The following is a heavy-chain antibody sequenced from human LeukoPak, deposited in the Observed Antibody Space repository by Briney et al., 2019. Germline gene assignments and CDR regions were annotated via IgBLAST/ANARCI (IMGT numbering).Heavy chain of an antibody. Sequence: AGGSLRLSCAASGFTFSDYYMSWIRQAPGKGLEWVSYISSSGSTIYYADSVKGRFTISRDNAKNSLYLQMNSLRAEDTAAYYCASSITIFGVVLDYWGQGTLVTVSS. CDR1: GFTFSDYY. J-gene: IGHJ4*02. CDR2: ISSSGSTI. CDR3: ASSITIFGVVLDY. D-gene: IGHD3-3*01. V-gene: IGHV3-11*04.